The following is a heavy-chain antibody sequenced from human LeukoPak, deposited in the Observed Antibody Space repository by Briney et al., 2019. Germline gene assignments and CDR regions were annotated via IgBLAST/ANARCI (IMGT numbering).Heavy chain of an antibody. Sequence: PSETLSLTCTVSGGSISSYYWSWIRQPPGKGLKWIGNIYYSGYTTYSPSLRSRVTISVDTSKNQFSLKLSSVTAADTAVYYCASCRDSSAFFALAFDIWGQGTMVTVSS. D-gene: IGHD3-22*01. V-gene: IGHV4-59*01. CDR3: ASCRDSSAFFALAFDI. CDR2: IYYSGYT. J-gene: IGHJ3*02. CDR1: GGSISSYY.